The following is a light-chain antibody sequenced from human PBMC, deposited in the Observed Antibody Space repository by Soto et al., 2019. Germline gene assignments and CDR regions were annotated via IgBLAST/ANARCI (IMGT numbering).Light chain of an antibody. CDR3: GTWDSSLSAGV. Sequence: QSVLTQPPSVSAAPGQKVTISCSGSGSNIGNNYVSWYQQLPGTAPKLLIYDNNKRPSGIPDRFSGSKSGTPATLGITGLQTGDEADYYCGTWDSSLSAGVFGTGTKVTVL. V-gene: IGLV1-51*01. CDR2: DNN. J-gene: IGLJ1*01. CDR1: GSNIGNNY.